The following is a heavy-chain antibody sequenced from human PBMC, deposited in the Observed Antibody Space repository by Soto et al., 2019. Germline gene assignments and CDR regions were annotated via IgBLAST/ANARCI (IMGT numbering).Heavy chain of an antibody. Sequence: SETLSLTCTVSGGCISSSSYYWGWIRQPPGKGLEWIGSIYYSGSTYYNPSLKSRVTISVDTSKNQFSLKLSSVTAADTAVYYCASSTYDYIWGSYRYNEGDYYYYYMDVWAKGTTVTVAS. CDR1: GGCISSSSYY. CDR2: IYYSGST. J-gene: IGHJ6*03. D-gene: IGHD3-16*02. V-gene: IGHV4-39*07. CDR3: ASSTYDYIWGSYRYNEGDYYYYYMDV.